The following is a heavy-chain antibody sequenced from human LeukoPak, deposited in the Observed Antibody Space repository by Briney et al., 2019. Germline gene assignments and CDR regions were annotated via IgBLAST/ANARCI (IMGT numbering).Heavy chain of an antibody. CDR2: IFSGGTT. J-gene: IGHJ6*02. V-gene: IGHV3-53*01. Sequence: GGSLRLSCAASGFTVSSNYMSWVRQAPGKGLEWVSVIFSGGTTYYADSVKGRFTVSRDNSKNTLYLQMNSLRAEDTAVYYCAREGNYYDMDVWGQGTTVTVSS. CDR3: AREGNYYDMDV. CDR1: GFTVSSNY.